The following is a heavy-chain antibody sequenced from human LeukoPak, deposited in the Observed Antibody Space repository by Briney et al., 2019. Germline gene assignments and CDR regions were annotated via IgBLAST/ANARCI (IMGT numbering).Heavy chain of an antibody. CDR1: GFTFSSYA. D-gene: IGHD3-10*01. CDR3: AKKEATYYYGSGVMDV. V-gene: IGHV3-23*01. Sequence: GGSLRLSCAASGFTFSSYAMSWVRQAPGKGLEWVSAISGSGGSTYYADSVKGRFSISRDNSKNTLYLQMNSLRAEDTAVYYCAKKEATYYYGSGVMDVWGKGTTVTVSS. J-gene: IGHJ6*03. CDR2: ISGSGGST.